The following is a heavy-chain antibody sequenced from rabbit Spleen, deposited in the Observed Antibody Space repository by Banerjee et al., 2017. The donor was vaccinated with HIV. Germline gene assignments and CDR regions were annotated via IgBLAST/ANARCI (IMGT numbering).Heavy chain of an antibody. CDR2: RYVGGSGST. CDR1: GFSFSGNYY. Sequence: QSLEESGGDLVKPGASLTLTCTASGFSFSGNYYMCWVRQAPGKGLEWIACRYVGGSGSTYYPSWAKGRFTISKTSSTTVTLQMTSLTAADTATYFCARDGAGGSYFALWGPGTLVTVS. CDR3: ARDGAGGSYFAL. D-gene: IGHD8-1*01. J-gene: IGHJ4*01. V-gene: IGHV1S40*01.